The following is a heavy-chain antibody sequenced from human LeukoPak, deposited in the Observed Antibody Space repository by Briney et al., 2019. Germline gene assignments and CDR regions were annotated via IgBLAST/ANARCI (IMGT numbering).Heavy chain of an antibody. CDR3: AKNNDFDY. D-gene: IGHD1-1*01. CDR1: GLTVSSNA. Sequence: GGSLRLSCAASGLTVSSNAMSWLRQEPGKGLAGGSRLSSSGISTFDAGSVKGRFTISRDNPKDTLYLQMDSLRAEDTALYYCAKNNDFDYWGQGTLVTVFS. CDR2: LSSSGIST. J-gene: IGHJ4*02. V-gene: IGHV3-23*01.